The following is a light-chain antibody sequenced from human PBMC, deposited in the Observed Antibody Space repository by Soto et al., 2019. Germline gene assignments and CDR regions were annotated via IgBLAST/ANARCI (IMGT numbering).Light chain of an antibody. CDR2: EVS. CDR3: SSYTSSSIDYV. CDR1: SSDVGGYNY. J-gene: IGLJ1*01. Sequence: QSVLTQPASVSGSPGQSITISCTGTSSDVGGYNYVSWYQQHPGKAPKLMIYEVSNRPSGVSNRFSGSKSGNTASLTISGIQAEDEADYYCSSYTSSSIDYVFGTGTQLTVL. V-gene: IGLV2-14*01.